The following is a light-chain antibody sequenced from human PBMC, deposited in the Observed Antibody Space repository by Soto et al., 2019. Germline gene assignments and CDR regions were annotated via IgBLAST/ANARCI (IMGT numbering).Light chain of an antibody. CDR2: GAS. CDR1: QSVASNS. J-gene: IGKJ1*01. Sequence: ETVLTQSPGTLSLSPGETATLSCRASQSVASNSLAWYQQKPGQAPRLLVYGASGRATDIPDRFSGRGSGTDFTLTISSLQTEDVAVYYCQQYYSPPWTFGQGTKVEIK. CDR3: QQYYSPPWT. V-gene: IGKV3-20*01.